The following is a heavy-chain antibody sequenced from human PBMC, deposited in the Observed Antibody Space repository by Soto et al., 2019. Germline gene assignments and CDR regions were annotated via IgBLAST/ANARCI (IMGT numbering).Heavy chain of an antibody. CDR3: AKDFGSPTVVNPELEFDY. V-gene: IGHV3-23*01. CDR1: GFTFSSYA. J-gene: IGHJ4*02. CDR2: IGSGGST. Sequence: PGGSLRLSCAASGFTFSSYAMTWVRQAPGKGLEWVSAIGSGGSTYYADSVKGRFTISRDNSRNTLYLQMNSLRAADTAVYYCAKDFGSPTVVNPELEFDYWSQGTLVTVSS. D-gene: IGHD4-17*01.